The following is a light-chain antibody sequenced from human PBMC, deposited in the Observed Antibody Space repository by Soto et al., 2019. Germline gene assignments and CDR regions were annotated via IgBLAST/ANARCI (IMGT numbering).Light chain of an antibody. Sequence: QSVLTQPPSASGTPGQRVTISCSGSSSNIGSNSVNWYQQLPGAAPKLLIYSNNQRPSGVPGRFSGSKSGTSASLAISGLQSEDKADYYCAAWDDSLNGREVFGTGTKLTVL. V-gene: IGLV1-44*01. J-gene: IGLJ1*01. CDR2: SNN. CDR3: AAWDDSLNGREV. CDR1: SSNIGSNS.